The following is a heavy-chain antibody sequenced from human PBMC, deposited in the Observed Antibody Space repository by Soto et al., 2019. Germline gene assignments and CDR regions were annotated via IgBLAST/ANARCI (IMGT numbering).Heavy chain of an antibody. CDR1: GYTFTDYH. V-gene: IGHV1-2*02. CDR2: ITANNGGA. J-gene: IGHJ5*02. D-gene: IGHD2-21*02. CDR3: AREGGSQTLQPSYNWFDT. Sequence: QVQLVQSGAEVKKPGASVKVSCKASGYTFTDYHIHWVRQAPGQGLECMGGITANNGGAGSAQQFQGRVTVTRDTAIATVYMELGNRRSDDTAVYYCAREGGSQTLQPSYNWFDTWGQGTLITGSS.